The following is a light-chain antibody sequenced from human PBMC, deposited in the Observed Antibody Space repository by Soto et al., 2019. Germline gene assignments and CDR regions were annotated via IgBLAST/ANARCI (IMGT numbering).Light chain of an antibody. CDR2: KAS. CDR1: QNINRW. CDR3: LQYNVYPLT. Sequence: DIQVTQSPSTLSASVGDTVTITCRASQNINRWLAWYQQRPGKAPNLLIHKASSLEGGVTSRFSGSASGTEFTLPISSLQADDVATYFCLQYNVYPLTFGGGTKVEIK. J-gene: IGKJ4*01. V-gene: IGKV1-5*03.